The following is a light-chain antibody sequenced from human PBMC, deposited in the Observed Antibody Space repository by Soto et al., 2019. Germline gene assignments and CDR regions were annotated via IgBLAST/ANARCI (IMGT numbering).Light chain of an antibody. CDR1: SGSVFTSYY. Sequence: TVVTQEPSFSVSPGGTVTLTCGLSSGSVFTSYYPSWYQQTPGQAPRTLIYNTNTRSSGVPDRFSGSILGNKAALTITGAQADDESDYYCVLYGDTGIWVFGGGTKVTVL. V-gene: IGLV8-61*01. CDR3: VLYGDTGIWV. CDR2: NTN. J-gene: IGLJ3*02.